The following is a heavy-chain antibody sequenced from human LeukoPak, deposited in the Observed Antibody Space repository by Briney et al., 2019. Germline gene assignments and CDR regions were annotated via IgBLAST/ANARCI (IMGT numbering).Heavy chain of an antibody. CDR2: IYSGGST. CDR3: ARDLDYVYFDY. Sequence: GGSLRLSCAASGFTVSSNYMSWVRQAPGKGLEWVSVIYSGGSTYYADSVKGRFTISRDNSKNTLYLQMNSLRAEDTAVYYCARDLDYVYFDYWGQGTLVTVSS. CDR1: GFTVSSNY. V-gene: IGHV3-66*01. D-gene: IGHD3-16*01. J-gene: IGHJ4*02.